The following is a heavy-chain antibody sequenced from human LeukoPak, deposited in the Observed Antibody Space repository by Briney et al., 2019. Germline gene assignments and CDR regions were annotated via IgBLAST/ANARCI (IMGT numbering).Heavy chain of an antibody. CDR2: IKPDGTIT. J-gene: IGHJ6*02. V-gene: IGHV3-74*01. CDR3: AKDSSSSNYYYGIDV. CDR1: GFTFSRYW. Sequence: AGGSLRLSCAGSGFTFSRYWLHWVRQAPGKGLVWVSRIKPDGTITHYADSVKGRVTISRDNAKSTVYLQMNSLRAEDTAVYYCAKDSSSSNYYYGIDVWGQGTTVTVSS. D-gene: IGHD6-6*01.